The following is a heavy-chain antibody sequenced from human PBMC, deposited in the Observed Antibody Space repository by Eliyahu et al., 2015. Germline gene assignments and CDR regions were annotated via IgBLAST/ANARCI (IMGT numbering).Heavy chain of an antibody. Sequence: QAQLVQSGAEVKKPGASXRLSCKASGNAFTXXXIHXXRXXPGQGLECMGXIGLSVGGTDYPERFQGRISITRDTSTTTVYMELSSLRSEDTAVYFCARDVLPASAPTGGYWFGSWGQGTLVTVSS. CDR3: ARDVLPASAPTGGYWFGS. CDR2: IGLSVGGT. CDR1: GNAFTXXX. V-gene: IGHV1-46*01. J-gene: IGHJ5*01. D-gene: IGHD3-22*01.